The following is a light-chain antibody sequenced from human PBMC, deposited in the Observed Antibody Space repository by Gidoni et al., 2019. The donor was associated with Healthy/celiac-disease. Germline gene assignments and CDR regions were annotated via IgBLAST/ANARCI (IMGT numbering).Light chain of an antibody. J-gene: IGKJ4*02. CDR2: GAS. CDR1: QSVSSN. Sequence: IVMTQSPSTLSVSPGERATLSCRASQSVSSNLAWYQQKPGKAPRLLIYGASNRETGIPARFSGSGSGTEYTLTISSMQSEDFAVYYCQQYNKWLIRFGGGTKVEIK. CDR3: QQYNKWLIR. V-gene: IGKV3-15*01.